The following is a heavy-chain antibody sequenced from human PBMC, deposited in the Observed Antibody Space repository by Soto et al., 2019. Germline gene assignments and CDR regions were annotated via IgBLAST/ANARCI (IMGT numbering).Heavy chain of an antibody. J-gene: IGHJ6*02. V-gene: IGHV3-33*01. Sequence: QVQLVESGGGVVQPRRSLRLSCAASGFTFSSYGMHWVRQAPGKGLEWVAVIWYDGSNKYYADSVKGRFTISRDNSKNTLYLQMNSLRAEDTAVYYCARAHSSSWDYYYYGMDVWGQGTTVTVSS. CDR3: ARAHSSSWDYYYYGMDV. CDR1: GFTFSSYG. CDR2: IWYDGSNK. D-gene: IGHD6-13*01.